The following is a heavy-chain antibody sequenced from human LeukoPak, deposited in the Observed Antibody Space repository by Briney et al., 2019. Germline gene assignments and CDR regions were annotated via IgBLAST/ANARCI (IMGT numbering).Heavy chain of an antibody. D-gene: IGHD6-13*01. Sequence: SETLSLTCTVSGGSISSYYWSWIRQPPGKGLEWIGYIYYSGSTNSNPSLQSRVTISVDTSKNQFSLKLSSVTAADTAVYYCARTDNDHSSSLAYYYYYYMDVWGQGTTVTVSS. CDR2: IYYSGST. CDR3: ARTDNDHSSSLAYYYYYYMDV. CDR1: GGSISSYY. J-gene: IGHJ6*03. V-gene: IGHV4-59*01.